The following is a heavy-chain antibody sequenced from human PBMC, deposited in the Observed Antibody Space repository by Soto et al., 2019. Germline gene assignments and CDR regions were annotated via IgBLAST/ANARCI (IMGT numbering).Heavy chain of an antibody. CDR3: ASDLIRSVAGTDYYYYYMDV. D-gene: IGHD6-19*01. J-gene: IGHJ6*03. V-gene: IGHV1-18*01. Sequence: ASAEVSCKASGYTFTSYAISWVRQAPGQGLEWMGWISAYNGNTNYAQKLQGRVTMTTDTSTSTAYMELRSLRSDDTAVYYCASDLIRSVAGTDYYYYYMDVWGKGTTVTVSS. CDR2: ISAYNGNT. CDR1: GYTFTSYA.